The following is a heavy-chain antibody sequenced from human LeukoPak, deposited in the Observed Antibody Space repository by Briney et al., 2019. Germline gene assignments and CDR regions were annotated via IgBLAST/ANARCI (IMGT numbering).Heavy chain of an antibody. Sequence: GGSLRLPCAASGFTVSVNYMSWVRQAPGKGLQWVSVLYSSGGTNYADSVKGRFSISRDNSENTLHLQMNSLRAEDTAVYYCAAKGNGYSGSYVFAHWGQGTLVTVSS. CDR1: GFTVSVNY. D-gene: IGHD1-26*01. V-gene: IGHV3-66*01. J-gene: IGHJ4*02. CDR3: AAKGNGYSGSYVFAH. CDR2: LYSSGGT.